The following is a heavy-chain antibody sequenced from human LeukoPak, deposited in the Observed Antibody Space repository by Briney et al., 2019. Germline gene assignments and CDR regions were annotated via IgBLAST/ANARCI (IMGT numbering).Heavy chain of an antibody. D-gene: IGHD3-3*01. Sequence: ASVKVSCKASGYTFTGYYIHWVRQAPGQGLEWMGWINPNSGDTNHAQRFQGRVTMTRDTSISTAYMEPTSLRSDDTAIYYCARSFWSGYYTGIEYWGQGTLVTVSS. V-gene: IGHV1-2*02. CDR1: GYTFTGYY. CDR2: INPNSGDT. J-gene: IGHJ4*02. CDR3: ARSFWSGYYTGIEY.